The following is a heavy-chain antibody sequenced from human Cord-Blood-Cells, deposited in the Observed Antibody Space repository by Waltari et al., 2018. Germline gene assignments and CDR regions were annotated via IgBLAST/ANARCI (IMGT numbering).Heavy chain of an antibody. CDR3: AKDSSSWVYWYFDL. CDR1: GFTFSSYG. V-gene: IGHV3-30*18. D-gene: IGHD6-13*01. CDR2: IAYDGSNK. J-gene: IGHJ2*01. Sequence: QVQLVESGGGVVHPGRSLRLSCAASGFTFSSYGMHWVRQAPGKGLEWVAVIAYDGSNKYYADSVKGRFTISRDNSKNTLYLQMNSLRAEDTAVYYCAKDSSSWVYWYFDLWCRGTLVTVSS.